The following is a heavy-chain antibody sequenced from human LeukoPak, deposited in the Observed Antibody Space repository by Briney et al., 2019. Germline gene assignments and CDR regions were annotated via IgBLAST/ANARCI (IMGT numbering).Heavy chain of an antibody. D-gene: IGHD2-2*01. CDR1: GYTFTSYG. V-gene: IGHV1-18*01. J-gene: IGHJ5*02. CDR3: ARDPGRPVVVPAAKFGP. CDR2: ISAYNGNT. Sequence: GASVTVSCKASGYTFTSYGISWVRQAPGQGLEWMGWISAYNGNTNYAQKLQGRVTMTTDTSTSTAYMELRSLRSDDTAVYYCARDPGRPVVVPAAKFGPWGQGTLVTGSS.